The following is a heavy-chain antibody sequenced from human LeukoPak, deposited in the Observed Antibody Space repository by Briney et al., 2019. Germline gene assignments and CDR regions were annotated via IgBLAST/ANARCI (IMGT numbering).Heavy chain of an antibody. CDR1: GFTFSGYW. D-gene: IGHD4-17*01. V-gene: IGHV3-74*01. CDR2: ITTDGSST. J-gene: IGHJ4*02. CDR3: ARDGKYGDYHTLDY. Sequence: PGGALRLSCVASGFTFSGYWMHWVRQAPGKGMVWVSRITTDGSSTVYADSVKGRFTIFRNNVKNTLYLEMDSLRVDDTAVYYCARDGKYGDYHTLDYWGQGTLVTVSS.